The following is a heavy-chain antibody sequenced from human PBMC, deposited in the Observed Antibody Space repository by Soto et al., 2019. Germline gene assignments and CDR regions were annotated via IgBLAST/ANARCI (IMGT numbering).Heavy chain of an antibody. Sequence: ASVKVSCKASGGTFSSYAISWVRQAPGQGLEWMGGIIPIFGTANYAQKFQGRVTITADKSTSTAYMELSSLRSEDTAVYYCAGSSTPGYYYGMDVWCQGTTVTVSS. CDR3: AGSSTPGYYYGMDV. CDR1: GGTFSSYA. J-gene: IGHJ6*02. CDR2: IIPIFGTA. V-gene: IGHV1-69*06. D-gene: IGHD3-10*01.